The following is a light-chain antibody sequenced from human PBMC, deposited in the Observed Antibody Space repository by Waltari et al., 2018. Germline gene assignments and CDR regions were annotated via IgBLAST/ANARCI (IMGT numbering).Light chain of an antibody. CDR2: SNN. CDR1: SSSIGSNA. Sequence: QSVLTQPPSASGTPGQRVTISCSGRSSSIGSNAVNWYRQLPGAAPKLLIWSNNQRPSGVPDRFSGSKSGTSASLAISGLQSEDEADFYCATWDDSLNGYVFGTGTKVTVL. J-gene: IGLJ1*01. CDR3: ATWDDSLNGYV. V-gene: IGLV1-44*01.